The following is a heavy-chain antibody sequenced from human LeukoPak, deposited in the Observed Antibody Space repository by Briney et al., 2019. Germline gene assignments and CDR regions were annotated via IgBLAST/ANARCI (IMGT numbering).Heavy chain of an antibody. J-gene: IGHJ4*02. D-gene: IGHD6-19*01. CDR3: ARDGRIAVAGSQDYFDY. CDR2: ISAYNGNT. CDR1: GYTFTSYG. Sequence: GASVKVSCKASGYTFTSYGISWVRLAAGQGLEWMGWISAYNGNTNYAQKLQGRVTMTTDTSTSTAYMELRSLRSDDTAVYYCARDGRIAVAGSQDYFDYWGQGTLVTVSS. V-gene: IGHV1-18*01.